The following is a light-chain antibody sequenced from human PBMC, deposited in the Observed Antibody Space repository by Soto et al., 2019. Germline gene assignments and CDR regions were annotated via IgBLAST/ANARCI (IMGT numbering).Light chain of an antibody. CDR2: GNI. Sequence: QSVLTQPPSVSGAPGQRVTISCTGSSSNIGAGYDVHWYQQIPGTAPKLLIFGNINRPSGVPDRFSGSKSGTSASLAIIGLQAEDETDYYCQSYDNTLSAWVFGGGTQLTVL. V-gene: IGLV1-40*01. CDR3: QSYDNTLSAWV. CDR1: SSNIGAGYD. J-gene: IGLJ3*02.